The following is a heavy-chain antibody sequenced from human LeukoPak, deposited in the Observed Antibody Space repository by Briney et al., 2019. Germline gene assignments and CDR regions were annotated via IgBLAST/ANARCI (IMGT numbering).Heavy chain of an antibody. CDR3: ARVGTMVRGYYYYGMDV. J-gene: IGHJ6*02. V-gene: IGHV4-59*01. D-gene: IGHD3-10*01. Sequence: SETLSLTCTVSGGSISSYYWSWIRQPPGKGLEWIGYIYYSGSTSYNPSLKSRVTISVDTSKNQFSLKLSSVTAADTAVYYCARVGTMVRGYYYYGMDVWGQGTTVTVSS. CDR2: IYYSGST. CDR1: GGSISSYY.